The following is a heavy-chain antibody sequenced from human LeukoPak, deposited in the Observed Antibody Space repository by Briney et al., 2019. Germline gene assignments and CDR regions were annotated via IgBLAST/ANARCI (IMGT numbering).Heavy chain of an antibody. Sequence: SVKVSCKASGGAFSSYAISWVRQAPGQGLEWMGRIIPILGIANYAQKFQGGVTITADKSTSTAYMELSSLRSEDTAVYYRTTRGAAAGPAELDYWGQGTMVTVSS. CDR2: IIPILGIA. D-gene: IGHD6-13*01. V-gene: IGHV1-69*04. J-gene: IGHJ4*02. CDR3: TTRGAAAGPAELDY. CDR1: GGAFSSYA.